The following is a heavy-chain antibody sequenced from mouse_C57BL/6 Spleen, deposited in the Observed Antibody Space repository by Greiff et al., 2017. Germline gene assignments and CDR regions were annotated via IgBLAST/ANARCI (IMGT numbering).Heavy chain of an antibody. V-gene: IGHV5-17*01. CDR1: GFTFSDYG. Sequence: EVKLVESGGGLVKPGGSLKLSCAASGFTFSDYGMHWVRQAPEKGLEWVAYISSGSSTISSADTVKGRFTISRDNAKNTLFLQMTSLRSEDTAMYYCARGQLGGPPFAYWGQGTLVTVSA. D-gene: IGHD4-1*02. CDR2: ISSGSSTI. CDR3: ARGQLGGPPFAY. J-gene: IGHJ3*01.